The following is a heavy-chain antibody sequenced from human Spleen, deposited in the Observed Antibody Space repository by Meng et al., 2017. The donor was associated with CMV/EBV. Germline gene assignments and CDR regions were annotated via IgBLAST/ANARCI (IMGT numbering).Heavy chain of an antibody. D-gene: IGHD6-19*01. Sequence: CAFYGESFIHYYWSWLRQPPGKGLGWIGEINQSGPTKYNPSLKSRVTISMDTSKNQFSLNLRSVTAADTAVYYCASHLVAGSSPRSWGRGTLVTVSS. CDR1: GESFIHYY. V-gene: IGHV4-34*01. CDR2: INQSGPT. CDR3: ASHLVAGSSPRS. J-gene: IGHJ4*02.